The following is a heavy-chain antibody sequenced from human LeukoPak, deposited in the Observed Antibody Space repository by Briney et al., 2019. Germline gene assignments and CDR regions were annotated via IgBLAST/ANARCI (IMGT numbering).Heavy chain of an antibody. CDR1: GFSFSSFA. CDR3: ARDESAFDI. J-gene: IGHJ3*02. Sequence: GGSLRLSCEASGFSFSSFAMHWVRQAPGKGLEWVAHIGSTGSDIWYADSVKGRFTISRDNAKNSLYLQMNSLRAEDTAVYYCARDESAFDIWGQGTMVTVSS. V-gene: IGHV3-48*03. CDR2: IGSTGSDI.